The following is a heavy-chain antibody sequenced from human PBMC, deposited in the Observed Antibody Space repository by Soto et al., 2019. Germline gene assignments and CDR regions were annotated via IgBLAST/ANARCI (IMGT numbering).Heavy chain of an antibody. J-gene: IGHJ3*02. CDR2: TFYRSKWYN. CDR3: AREQRRTRRYAFDI. CDR1: VGSVASNSAA. Sequence: HALSLTCAISVGSVASNSAAWNWIMQSPSRGLEWLGRTFYRSKWYNDYAVSVKSRITTIPDTSKNQFSLQLNSVTPEDTAVYYCAREQRRTRRYAFDIWGQGTMVTLSS. V-gene: IGHV6-1*01. D-gene: IGHD1-1*01.